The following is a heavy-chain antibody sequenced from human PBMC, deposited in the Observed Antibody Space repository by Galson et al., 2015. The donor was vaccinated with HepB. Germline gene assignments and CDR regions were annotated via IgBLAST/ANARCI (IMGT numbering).Heavy chain of an antibody. CDR2: ISYDGSNK. CDR3: ARAARLRFLEWLLNDAFDI. V-gene: IGHV3-30-3*01. J-gene: IGHJ3*02. Sequence: SLRLSCAASGFTFSSYAMHWVRQAPGKGLEWVAVISYDGSNKYYADSVKGRFTISRDNSKNTLYLQMNSLRAEDTAVYYCARAARLRFLEWLLNDAFDIWGQGTMVTVSS. D-gene: IGHD3-3*01. CDR1: GFTFSSYA.